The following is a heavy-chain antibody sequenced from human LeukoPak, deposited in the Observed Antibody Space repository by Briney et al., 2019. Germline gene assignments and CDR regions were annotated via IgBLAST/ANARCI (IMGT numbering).Heavy chain of an antibody. Sequence: GGSLRLSCAAPGFSFDDYAIYWVRQAPGKGLEWVSLISGDGGSTFYADSVKGRFTISRDNSKNSLYLQMSSLRSEDIALYYCARESDSSGWYDSWGQGTLVTVSS. CDR1: GFSFDDYA. CDR2: ISGDGGST. CDR3: ARESDSSGWYDS. J-gene: IGHJ5*01. V-gene: IGHV3-43*02. D-gene: IGHD3-22*01.